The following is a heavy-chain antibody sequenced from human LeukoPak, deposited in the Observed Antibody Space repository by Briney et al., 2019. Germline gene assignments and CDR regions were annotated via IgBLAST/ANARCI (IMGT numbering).Heavy chain of an antibody. CDR2: IYSGGST. D-gene: IGHD5-18*01. V-gene: IGHV3-53*01. Sequence: PGGSLRLSCAASGFTVSSNYMSWVRQAPGKGLEWVSVIYSGGSTYYADSVKGRFTISTDNSKSTLYLQMNSLRAEDTAVYYCARDSSYKLQLWLNWGQGTLVTVSS. CDR3: ARDSSYKLQLWLN. CDR1: GFTVSSNY. J-gene: IGHJ4*02.